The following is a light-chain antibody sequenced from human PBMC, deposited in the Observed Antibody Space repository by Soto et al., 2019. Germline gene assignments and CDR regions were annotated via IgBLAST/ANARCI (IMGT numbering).Light chain of an antibody. Sequence: QSVLTQPAPVSGSPGQSNTISCTGTSSDVGAYNYVSWYQHHPGKVPKLLIYEVTNPPSGVSDRFSGSKSGNTASLTISALQAEDEADYYCSSKRDSSTLFVFGTGTKVTVL. V-gene: IGLV2-14*01. CDR2: EVT. CDR3: SSKRDSSTLFV. CDR1: SSDVGAYNY. J-gene: IGLJ1*01.